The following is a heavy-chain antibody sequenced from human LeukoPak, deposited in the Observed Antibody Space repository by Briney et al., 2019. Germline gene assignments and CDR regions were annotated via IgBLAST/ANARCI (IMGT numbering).Heavy chain of an antibody. CDR3: ARASDRVWTAVTIFDY. CDR2: ISYDGSNK. J-gene: IGHJ4*02. Sequence: PGGSLRLSCAASGFTFGSYAMHWVRQAPGKGLEWVAVISYDGSNKYYADSVKGRFTISRDNSKNTLYLQMNSLRAEDTAVYYCARASDRVWTAVTIFDYWGQGTLVTVSS. V-gene: IGHV3-30*04. CDR1: GFTFGSYA. D-gene: IGHD4-17*01.